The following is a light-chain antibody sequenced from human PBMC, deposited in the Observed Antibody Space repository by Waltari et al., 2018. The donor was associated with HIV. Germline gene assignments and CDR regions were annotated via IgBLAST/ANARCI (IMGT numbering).Light chain of an antibody. J-gene: IGLJ2*01. V-gene: IGLV1-36*01. CDR3: ATWDDGLNALL. CDR2: HDD. CDR1: NSNIGSHA. Sequence: QSVLTQSPSVSEAPGQRVTIPCSGSNSNIGSHAVTWYRQSPGTPPKLLVYHDDLILSGVSDRLSASKSGTSASLAINDLQSEDESLYYCATWDDGLNALLFGGGTKVTVL.